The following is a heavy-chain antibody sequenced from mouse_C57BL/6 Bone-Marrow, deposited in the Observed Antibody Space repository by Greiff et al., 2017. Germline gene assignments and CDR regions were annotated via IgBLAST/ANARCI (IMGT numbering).Heavy chain of an antibody. D-gene: IGHD3-1*01. CDR3: ARSGSWYFDY. CDR2: IDPSDSYT. V-gene: IGHV1-69*01. CDR1: GYTFTSYW. J-gene: IGHJ2*01. Sequence: VQLQQSGAELVMPGASVKLSCKASGYTFTSYWMHWVKQRPGQGLEWIGEIDPSDSYTNYNQKFKGKSTLTVDKSSSTAYMQLSSLTSEDSAVYYCARSGSWYFDYWGQGTTLPGSS.